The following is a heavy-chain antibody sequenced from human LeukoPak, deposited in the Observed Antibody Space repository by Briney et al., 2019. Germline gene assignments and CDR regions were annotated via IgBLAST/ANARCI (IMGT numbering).Heavy chain of an antibody. CDR3: AKNKGSGSHVNYCMDV. D-gene: IGHD3-10*01. Sequence: GRSLRLSCAASGFTFSSYGMHWVRQAPGKGLEWVAVIWYGGSNKYYADSVKGRFTISRDNSKNTLYLQMNSLRAEDTAIYYCAKNKGSGSHVNYCMDVWGKGTTVTVSS. J-gene: IGHJ6*03. CDR1: GFTFSSYG. V-gene: IGHV3-33*06. CDR2: IWYGGSNK.